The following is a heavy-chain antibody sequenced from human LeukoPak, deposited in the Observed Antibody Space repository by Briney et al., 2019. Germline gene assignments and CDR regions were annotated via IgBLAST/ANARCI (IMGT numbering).Heavy chain of an antibody. J-gene: IGHJ4*02. D-gene: IGHD3-9*01. CDR3: VRRVRYFGQNDY. CDR1: GAFMSDYY. V-gene: IGHV4-59*08. Sequence: SETLSLTCTVSGAFMSDYYWSWIRQPPGKGLEWIGYIYYTGSTNYSPSLKSRVTMSVDTSKNQISLKLSSVTAADSAVYYCVRRVRYFGQNDYWGQGTLVTVSS. CDR2: IYYTGST.